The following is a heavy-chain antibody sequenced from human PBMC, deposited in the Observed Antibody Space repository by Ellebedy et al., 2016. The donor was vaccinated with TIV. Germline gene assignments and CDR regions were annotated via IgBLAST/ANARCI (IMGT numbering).Heavy chain of an antibody. CDR1: GFTFSSYA. CDR2: ISGSGGST. CDR3: AKDDDHLDYYYYGMDV. V-gene: IGHV3-23*01. D-gene: IGHD1-14*01. J-gene: IGHJ6*02. Sequence: GGSLRLXCAASGFTFSSYAMSWVRQAPGKGLEWVSAISGSGGSTYYADSVKGRFTISRDNSKNTLYLQMNSLRAEDTAVYYCAKDDDHLDYYYYGMDVWGQGTTVTVSS.